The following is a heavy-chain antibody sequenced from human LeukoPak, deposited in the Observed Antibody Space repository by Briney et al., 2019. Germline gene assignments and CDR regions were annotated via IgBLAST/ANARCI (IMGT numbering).Heavy chain of an antibody. V-gene: IGHV1-8*01. CDR1: GYTFTSYD. CDR2: MNPKRGNT. Sequence: ASVKVSCKVSGYTFTSYDTNWVRHATERGRGWMGWMNPKRGNTGYAQKLQGTVTMTRNTSISTAYMELSSLRSEDTAVYYCARAPMVRGVKFYYYYMDVWGKGTTVTVS. CDR3: ARAPMVRGVKFYYYYMDV. J-gene: IGHJ6*03. D-gene: IGHD3-10*01.